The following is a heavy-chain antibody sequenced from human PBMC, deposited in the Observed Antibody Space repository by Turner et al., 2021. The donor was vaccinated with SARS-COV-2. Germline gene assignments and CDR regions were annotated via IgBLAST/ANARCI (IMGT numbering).Heavy chain of an antibody. D-gene: IGHD4-4*01. CDR2: TSHDGSNK. J-gene: IGHJ4*02. V-gene: IGHV3-30*18. CDR3: AKQQGLYSNPMYYFDY. CDR1: GFTFSSYG. Sequence: QVQLVGSGGGVVQPGRSLRPPCSASGFTFSSYGMHWVRQAPGKGLEWVAVTSHDGSNKYYADSVKGRFTISRDNSKNTLYLQMNSLRAEDTAVYYCAKQQGLYSNPMYYFDYWGQGTLVTVSS.